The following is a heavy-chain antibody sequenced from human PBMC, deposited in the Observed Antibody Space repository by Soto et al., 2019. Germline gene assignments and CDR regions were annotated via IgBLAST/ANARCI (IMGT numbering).Heavy chain of an antibody. CDR1: GIPVSSNY. CDR2: LHSGGDT. D-gene: IGHD3-10*01. Sequence: EVQLVESGGGLVQPGGSLRLSCAASGIPVSSNYMTWVRQAPGKGLEWVSVLHSGGDTYYANSVKGRFTISRHDSTITLFRQMNSLTAEDTAVYYCARDGPYYYASRMDVWGQGTTVTVSS. J-gene: IGHJ6*02. V-gene: IGHV3-53*04. CDR3: ARDGPYYYASRMDV.